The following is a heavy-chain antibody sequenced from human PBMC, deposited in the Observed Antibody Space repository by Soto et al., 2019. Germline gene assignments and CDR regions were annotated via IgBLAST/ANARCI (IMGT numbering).Heavy chain of an antibody. CDR1: GFIFSDFG. V-gene: IGHV3-20*01. CDR3: GGGLGGFLVAGNYYTNGIVH. Sequence: EVQLVESGGSVVRPGGSLRLSCATSGFIFSDFGMSWVRRAPGKGLEWVASINWNGDTLGYADSVKGRFTISRDNAKNPLYLQMNSLGADDTAVYHCGGGLGGFLVAGNYYTNGIVHWGQGALVTVSS. J-gene: IGHJ4*02. CDR2: INWNGDTL. D-gene: IGHD2-8*01.